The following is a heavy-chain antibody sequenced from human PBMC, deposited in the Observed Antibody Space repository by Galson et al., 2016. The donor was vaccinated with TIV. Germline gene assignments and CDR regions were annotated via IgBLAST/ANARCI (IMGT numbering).Heavy chain of an antibody. D-gene: IGHD3-9*01. CDR2: IKPNRGDT. CDR1: GGTFSSFV. J-gene: IGHJ4*02. V-gene: IGHV1-2*02. CDR3: ARGFGVLTGNYLPKDFDY. Sequence: SVKVACKAPGGTFSSFVFNWVRQAPGQGLEWMGWIKPNRGDTNVAQKCRGRVTMTRDTSITTAYLELSGLRSDDTAVYYCARGFGVLTGNYLPKDFDYWGQGTLVTVSS.